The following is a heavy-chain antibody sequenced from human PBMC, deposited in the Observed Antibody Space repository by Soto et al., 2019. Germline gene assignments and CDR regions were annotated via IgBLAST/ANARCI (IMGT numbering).Heavy chain of an antibody. V-gene: IGHV3-11*01. CDR2: ISSSGSTI. CDR1: GFTFSDYY. CDR3: ANSIAAAGGPY. Sequence: QVQLVESGGGLVKPGGSLRLSCAASGFTFSDYYMSWIRQAPGKGLEWVSYISSSGSTIYYADSEKGRFTLSRDNAKNSLYKQMTTLRAEDTAVYYWANSIAAAGGPYWGQGTLVTVSS. J-gene: IGHJ4*02. D-gene: IGHD6-13*01.